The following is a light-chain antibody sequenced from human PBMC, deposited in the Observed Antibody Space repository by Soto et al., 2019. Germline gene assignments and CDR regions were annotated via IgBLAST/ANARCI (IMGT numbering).Light chain of an antibody. CDR2: DAS. V-gene: IGKV3-20*01. CDR1: QSVSSSY. Sequence: SQLPPSPGTLSLSPGERAPLSCRASQSVSSSYLAWFQQKPGQAPRLLIHDASGRATGISDRFSGSGSGTDFTLTISRLEPEDFAVYHCQQYGSSPITFGQGTRLEIK. CDR3: QQYGSSPIT. J-gene: IGKJ5*01.